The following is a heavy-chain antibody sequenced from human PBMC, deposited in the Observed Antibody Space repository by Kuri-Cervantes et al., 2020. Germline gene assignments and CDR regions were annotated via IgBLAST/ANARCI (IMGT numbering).Heavy chain of an antibody. CDR2: MNPNSGNT. Sequence: ASVKVSCKASGYTFTSYDINWVRQATGQGLEWMGWMNPNSGNTGYAQKFQGRVTMTRNTSISTAYMELSSLRSEDTAVYYCARVGDSSSWYRLSHYYGMDVWGQGTTVTVSS. CDR3: ARVGDSSSWYRLSHYYGMDV. V-gene: IGHV1-8*01. D-gene: IGHD6-13*01. CDR1: GYTFTSYD. J-gene: IGHJ6*02.